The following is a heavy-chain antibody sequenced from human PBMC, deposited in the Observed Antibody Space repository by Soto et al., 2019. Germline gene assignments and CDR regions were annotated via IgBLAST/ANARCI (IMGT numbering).Heavy chain of an antibody. CDR3: ARARITMVRGVIPGAGNWFDP. J-gene: IGHJ5*02. CDR1: ACTFTSYD. Sequence: ASVKVSCKASACTFTSYDINWVRQATGQGLEWMGWMNPNSGNTGYAQKFQGRVTMTRNTSISTAYMELSSLISEDTAVYYCARARITMVRGVIPGAGNWFDPWGQGTLVTVSS. D-gene: IGHD3-10*01. CDR2: MNPNSGNT. V-gene: IGHV1-8*01.